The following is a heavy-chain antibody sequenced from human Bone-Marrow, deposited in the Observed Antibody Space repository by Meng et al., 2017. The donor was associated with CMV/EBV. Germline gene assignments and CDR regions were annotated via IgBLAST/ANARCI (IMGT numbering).Heavy chain of an antibody. Sequence: GESLKISCAASGFTFSSYGMTWVRQAPGKGLEWVSVIYSDVSSTYYAESVKGRFTISRDNSKNMLYLQMNSLRVEDTAVYYCVKAAVGLTPGNWGQGTLGTVSS. V-gene: IGHV3-23*03. D-gene: IGHD1-26*01. J-gene: IGHJ4*02. CDR2: IYSDVSST. CDR3: VKAAVGLTPGN. CDR1: GFTFSSYG.